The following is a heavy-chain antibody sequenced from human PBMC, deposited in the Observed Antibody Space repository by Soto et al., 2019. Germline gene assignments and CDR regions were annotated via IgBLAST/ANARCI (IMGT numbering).Heavy chain of an antibody. D-gene: IGHD6-13*01. V-gene: IGHV4-39*01. J-gene: IGHJ4*02. CDR1: GGSISSTTYY. CDR3: ARSGIRQQLIVIDY. CDR2: IYYSGST. Sequence: QLQLQESGPGLVKPSETLSLTCTVSGGSISSTTYYWGWIRQPPGKGLEWIGSIYYSGSTYYNPSLKSRVSIAEDTSKNQFSLKLTSVTAADTAVYYCARSGIRQQLIVIDYWGQGTLVTVSS.